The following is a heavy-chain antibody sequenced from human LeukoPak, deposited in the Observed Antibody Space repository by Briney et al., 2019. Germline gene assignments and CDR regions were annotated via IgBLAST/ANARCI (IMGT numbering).Heavy chain of an antibody. CDR2: VSGSGAIA. D-gene: IGHD1-26*01. CDR1: GYSFTSYW. CDR3: AKDRSIGTYYTFDS. V-gene: IGHV3-23*01. Sequence: GESLKISCKGSGYSFTSYWIGWVRQMPGKGLEWVSTVSGSGAIAYYTDSDKGRFTISRGNSKNTLYLQMSSLTAKDTAVYYCAKDRSIGTYYTFDSWGQGTLVTVSS. J-gene: IGHJ4*02.